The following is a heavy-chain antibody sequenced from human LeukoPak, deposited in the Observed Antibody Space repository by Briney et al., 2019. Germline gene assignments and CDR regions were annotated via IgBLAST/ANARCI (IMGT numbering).Heavy chain of an antibody. CDR2: IRSKSDGGTT. CDR3: TTGGHYFGS. D-gene: IGHD3-10*01. J-gene: IGHJ4*02. Sequence: KPGGSLTLSFTASGFSVTNVWMSWVRQAPGKGPEWVGRIRSKSDGGTTDYAAPVKGRFTILRDESKNTLYLQMNNLKVEDTAVYYCTTGGHYFGSWGLGTLVTVSS. V-gene: IGHV3-15*01. CDR1: GFSVTNVW.